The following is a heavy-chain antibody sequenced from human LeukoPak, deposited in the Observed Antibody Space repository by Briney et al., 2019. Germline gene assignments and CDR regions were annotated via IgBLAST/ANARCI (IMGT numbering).Heavy chain of an antibody. J-gene: IGHJ4*02. CDR3: ARHVRFLEWLSSYYFDY. V-gene: IGHV4-39*01. Sequence: PSETLSLTCTVSGGTISSSSYYWGWMPQPPGKGLEWIVSIYYSGTSYSNPSLKSRVTISVDTSKSQFSLRLTSVPAADTAVYYCARHVRFLEWLSSYYFDYWGQGTLVTVSS. CDR1: GGTISSSSYY. CDR2: IYYSGTS. D-gene: IGHD3-3*01.